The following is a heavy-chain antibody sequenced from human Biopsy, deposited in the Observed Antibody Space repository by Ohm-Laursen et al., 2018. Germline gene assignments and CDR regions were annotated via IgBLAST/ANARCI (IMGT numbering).Heavy chain of an antibody. CDR1: GDSISSYY. D-gene: IGHD3-22*01. V-gene: IGHV4-59*01. Sequence: TLSLTCTVSGDSISSYYWSWIRQPPGKGLQWIGYVYYIGSTDYNPSLQSRVTISVDTSKNHFSLRLRSVTPADTAIYYCARDRGYYSDRTVPGYFDLWGRGTLVTVSS. CDR3: ARDRGYYSDRTVPGYFDL. J-gene: IGHJ2*01. CDR2: VYYIGST.